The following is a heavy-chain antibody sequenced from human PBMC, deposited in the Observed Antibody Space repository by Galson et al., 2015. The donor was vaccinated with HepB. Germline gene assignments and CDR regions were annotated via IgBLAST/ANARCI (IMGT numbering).Heavy chain of an antibody. V-gene: IGHV3-33*01. CDR3: VRDQSIAARPGGFDP. J-gene: IGHJ5*02. CDR2: IWYDGSNK. D-gene: IGHD6-6*01. Sequence: LRLSCAASGFTFSSYGMHWVRQAPGKGLEWVAVIWYDGSNKYYTDSVKGRFTISRDNSENTLYLQMHSLRVEDTAVYYCVRDQSIAARPGGFDPWGQGTLVTVSS. CDR1: GFTFSSYG.